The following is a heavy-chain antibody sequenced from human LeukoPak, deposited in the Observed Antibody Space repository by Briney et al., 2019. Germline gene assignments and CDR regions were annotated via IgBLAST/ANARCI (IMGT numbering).Heavy chain of an antibody. CDR3: ARDYVYAFDY. V-gene: IGHV3-48*01. CDR2: ISGDGNAK. D-gene: IGHD2/OR15-2a*01. Sequence: PGGSLRLSCAASGFSFSSYSINGVRQAPGKGLEWVSYISGDGNAKHYTDSVKGRFTISRDNAKNALYLQMNSLRAEDTAVYFCARDYVYAFDYWGQGTLVTVSS. J-gene: IGHJ4*02. CDR1: GFSFSSYS.